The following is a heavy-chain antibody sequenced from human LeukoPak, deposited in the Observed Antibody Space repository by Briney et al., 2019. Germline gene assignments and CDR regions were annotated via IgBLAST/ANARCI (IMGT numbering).Heavy chain of an antibody. CDR1: GFSFSTIY. V-gene: IGHV3-7*03. CDR3: ARDPYRFAFDI. CDR2: INVDGTAE. D-gene: IGHD1-26*01. Sequence: GGSLRLSCAASGFSFSTIYMSWVRQTPGQGLEWVANINVDGTAEYYVDSVKGRFTISRDNAKNSLYLQMNSLRAEDTAVYYCARDPYRFAFDIWGQGTVVLVSS. J-gene: IGHJ3*02.